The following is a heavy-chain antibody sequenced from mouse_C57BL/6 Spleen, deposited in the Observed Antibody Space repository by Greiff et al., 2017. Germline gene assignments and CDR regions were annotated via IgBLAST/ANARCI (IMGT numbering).Heavy chain of an antibody. CDR2: IYPGDGDT. V-gene: IGHV1-82*01. CDR1: GYAFSSSW. J-gene: IGHJ2*01. CDR3: ARSQNKLYYFDY. D-gene: IGHD4-1*01. Sequence: QVQLQQSGPELVKPGASVKISCKASGYAFSSSWMNWVKQRPGKGLGWIGRIYPGDGDTNYNGKFKGKATLTADKSSSTAYMQLSSLTSEDSAVYFCARSQNKLYYFDYWGQGTTLTVSS.